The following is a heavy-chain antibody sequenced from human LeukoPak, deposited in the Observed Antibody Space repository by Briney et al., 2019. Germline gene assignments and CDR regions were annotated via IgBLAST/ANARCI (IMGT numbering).Heavy chain of an antibody. V-gene: IGHV4-4*07. J-gene: IGHJ4*02. Sequence: SENLSLTCTVSGGSLSIYYWSWIRQPAGKGLEWIGRTYSTGSTKYNPSLKSRVTMSMDTSKNQFSLKLSSVTAADTAVYYCARGPYYDNLTGYYTGTFDSWGQGTLVTVSS. CDR1: GGSLSIYY. D-gene: IGHD3-9*01. CDR3: ARGPYYDNLTGYYTGTFDS. CDR2: TYSTGST.